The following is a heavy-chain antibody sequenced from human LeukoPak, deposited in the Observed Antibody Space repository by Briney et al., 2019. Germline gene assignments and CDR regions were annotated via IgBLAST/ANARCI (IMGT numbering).Heavy chain of an antibody. CDR1: GGTFSSYA. Sequence: SVKASCKASGGTFSSYAISWVRQAPGQGLEWMGGIIPIFGTANYAQKFQGRVTITTDESTSTAYMELSSLRSEDMAVYYCASNGLWLNAFDIWGQGTMVTVSS. CDR2: IIPIFGTA. CDR3: ASNGLWLNAFDI. D-gene: IGHD5-18*01. V-gene: IGHV1-69*05. J-gene: IGHJ3*02.